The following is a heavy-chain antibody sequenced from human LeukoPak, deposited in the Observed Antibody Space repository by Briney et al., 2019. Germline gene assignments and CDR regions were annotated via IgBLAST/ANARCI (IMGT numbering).Heavy chain of an antibody. CDR1: GGSISSRSYY. J-gene: IGHJ5*02. D-gene: IGHD4-11*01. CDR3: ARRAYSDYGGVSVDP. CDR2: IYYSGST. Sequence: PSETLSLTCTASGGSISSRSYYWGWVRQPPGKGLDWIGSIYYSGSTYYNPSLKSRVTISVDTSKNQFSLKLSSVTAADTAVYYCARRAYSDYGGVSVDPRGQGTLVTVSS. V-gene: IGHV4-39*01.